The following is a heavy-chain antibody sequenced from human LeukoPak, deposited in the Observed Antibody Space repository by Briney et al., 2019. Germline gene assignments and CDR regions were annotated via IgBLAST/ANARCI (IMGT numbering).Heavy chain of an antibody. CDR1: GYTFTTYG. CDR2: ISAYSGNT. V-gene: IGHV1-18*01. D-gene: IGHD6-19*01. CDR3: ARFSSGYGHATFDI. J-gene: IGHJ3*02. Sequence: ASVKVSCKASGYTFTTYGISWVRQAPGQGLEWMGRISAYSGNTIYAQKLQGRVTMTTDTSTSTAYMELGSLRSDDTAVYYCARFSSGYGHATFDIWGRGTMVTVSS.